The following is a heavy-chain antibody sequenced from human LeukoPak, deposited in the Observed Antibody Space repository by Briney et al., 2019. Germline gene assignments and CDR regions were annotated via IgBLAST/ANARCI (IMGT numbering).Heavy chain of an antibody. J-gene: IGHJ5*02. CDR3: ARDNMVRGVLSFDP. CDR1: GGTFSSYA. V-gene: IGHV1-69*06. D-gene: IGHD3-10*01. CDR2: IIPIFGTA. Sequence: GASVRVSCKASGGTFSSYAISWVRRAPGQGLEWMGGIIPIFGTANYAQKFQGRVTITADKSTSTAYMELSSLRSEDTAVYYCARDNMVRGVLSFDPWGQGTLVTVSS.